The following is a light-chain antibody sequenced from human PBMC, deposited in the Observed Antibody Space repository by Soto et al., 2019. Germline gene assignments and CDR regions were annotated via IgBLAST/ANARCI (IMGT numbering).Light chain of an antibody. Sequence: IQLTQSPSSLSASVGDRVTITCRASQVISSSLAWYQQEPGRAPKLLIYAASALQSGVPSRFSGSGSGTDFTLTISSLQPEDFATYYCQQLNTYPLTFGGGTKVDIK. CDR1: QVISSS. CDR3: QQLNTYPLT. V-gene: IGKV1-9*01. CDR2: AAS. J-gene: IGKJ4*01.